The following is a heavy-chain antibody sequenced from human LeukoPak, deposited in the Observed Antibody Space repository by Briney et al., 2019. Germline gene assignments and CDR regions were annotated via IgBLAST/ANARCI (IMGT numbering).Heavy chain of an antibody. CDR1: GFTFITYS. J-gene: IGHJ4*02. V-gene: IGHV3-21*04. D-gene: IGHD2-2*01. CDR3: AKARGYQLPLYYFDY. CDR2: ISSTSSYK. Sequence: PGGSLRLSCAASGFTFITYSMNWVRQAPGKGLEWVSLISSTSSYKYYGDSVKGRFTISRDNAKNSLYLQMNSLRAEDTALYYCAKARGYQLPLYYFDYWGQGTLVTVSS.